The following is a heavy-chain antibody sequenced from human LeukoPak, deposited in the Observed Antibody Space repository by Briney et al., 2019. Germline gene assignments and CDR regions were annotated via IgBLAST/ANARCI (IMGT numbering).Heavy chain of an antibody. CDR2: ISSSSSYI. D-gene: IGHD3-10*01. J-gene: IGHJ4*02. CDR3: ARRQRGVYGLGAADY. V-gene: IGHV3-21*01. CDR1: GFTFSSYS. Sequence: GGSLRLSCAASGFTFSSYSMNWVRQPPGKGLEWVSSISSSSSYIYHADSVKGRFTISRDNAKNSLYLQMNSLRAEDTAVYYCARRQRGVYGLGAADYWGQGTLVTVSS.